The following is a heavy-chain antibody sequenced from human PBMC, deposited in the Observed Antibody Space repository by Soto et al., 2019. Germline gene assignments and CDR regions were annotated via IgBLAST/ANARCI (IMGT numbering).Heavy chain of an antibody. V-gene: IGHV5-10-1*01. J-gene: IGHJ6*02. CDR2: IDPSDSYT. CDR1: GYSFTSYW. CDR3: ARHVVVPAAANYYYYYGMDV. Sequence: PGESLKISCKGSGYSFTSYWISWVRQMPGKGLEWMGRIDPSDSYTNYSPSFQGHVTISADKSISTAYLQWSSLKASDTAMYYCARHVVVPAAANYYYYYGMDVWGQGTTVIVSS. D-gene: IGHD2-2*01.